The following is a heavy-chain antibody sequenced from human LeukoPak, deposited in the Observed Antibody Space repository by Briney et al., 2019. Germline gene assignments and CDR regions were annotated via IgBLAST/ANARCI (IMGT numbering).Heavy chain of an antibody. CDR2: INHSGST. CDR1: GGSFSGYY. V-gene: IGHV4-34*01. J-gene: IGHJ5*02. Sequence: SETLSLTCAVYGGSFSGYYWSWIRQPPGKGLEWIGEINHSGSTNYNPSLKSRVTISVDTSKDQFSLKLSSVTAADTAIYYCARGGYYGSGNDFRFDPWGQGTLVTVSS. D-gene: IGHD3-10*01. CDR3: ARGGYYGSGNDFRFDP.